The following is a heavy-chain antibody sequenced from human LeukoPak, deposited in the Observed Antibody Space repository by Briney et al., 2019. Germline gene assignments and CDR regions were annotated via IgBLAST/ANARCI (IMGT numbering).Heavy chain of an antibody. CDR1: GGSISSSSYY. Sequence: SETLSLTCTVSGGSISSSSYYWGWIRQPPGKGLEWIGSIYYSGSTYYNPSLKSRVTIPVDTSKNQFSLKLSSVTAADTAVYYCARPLGATTREHDAFDIWGQGTMVTVSS. V-gene: IGHV4-39*01. CDR2: IYYSGST. J-gene: IGHJ3*02. CDR3: ARPLGATTREHDAFDI. D-gene: IGHD1-26*01.